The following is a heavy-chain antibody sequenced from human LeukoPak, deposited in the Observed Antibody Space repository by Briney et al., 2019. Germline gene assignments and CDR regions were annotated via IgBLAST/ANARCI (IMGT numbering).Heavy chain of an antibody. CDR2: IIPSDGFT. J-gene: IGHJ4*02. V-gene: IGHV1-46*01. CDR3: ARLNDPLDY. CDR1: GYTFSSYY. Sequence: ASVKVSCKASGYTFSSYYVHWVRQAPGQGLEWMGMIIPSDGFTSYAQKFQGRVTMTRDMSTSTVYMELSSLRSEDTAVYYCARLNDPLDYWGQGTLVTVSS.